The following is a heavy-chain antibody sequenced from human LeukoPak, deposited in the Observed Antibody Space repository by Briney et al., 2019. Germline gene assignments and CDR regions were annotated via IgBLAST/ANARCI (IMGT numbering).Heavy chain of an antibody. CDR2: ISSRGDST. V-gene: IGHV3-23*01. J-gene: IGHJ4*02. CDR1: GFNFSRHA. CDR3: AKDQGEGGLIFES. Sequence: GSLRLSCAASGFNFSRHAMSWVRLAPGKGLEWVSTISSRGDSTYYADSLKGRFTISRDTPRNTLYVQMNSLRVDDTAVYYCAKDQGEGGLIFESWGQGTLVTVSS. D-gene: IGHD2-21*01.